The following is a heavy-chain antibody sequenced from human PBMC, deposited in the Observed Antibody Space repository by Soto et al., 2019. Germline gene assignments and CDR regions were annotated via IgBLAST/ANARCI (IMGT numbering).Heavy chain of an antibody. CDR3: ARGGLVYVFSIGY. J-gene: IGHJ4*02. V-gene: IGHV1-3*01. Sequence: SVKVSCRASGYTFTNYVMHWVRQAPVQRLEWMGGINAGNGNTKYSQRLQGRVTITREPSANTAYMELSSLRSEDTAVYYCARGGLVYVFSIGYWGQGTLVTVSS. CDR2: INAGNGNT. CDR1: GYTFTNYV. D-gene: IGHD1-20*01.